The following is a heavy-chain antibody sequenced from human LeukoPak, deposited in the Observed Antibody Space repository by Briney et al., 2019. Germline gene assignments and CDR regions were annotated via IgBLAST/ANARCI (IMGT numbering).Heavy chain of an antibody. V-gene: IGHV3-30*18. CDR3: AKDSGCGRGLYYYGMDV. J-gene: IGHJ6*04. CDR2: ISSDGNNT. Sequence: GRSLRLSCAASGLIFSSYGMHWVRQAPGKGLEWVAVISSDGNNTYYADSVKGRFTISRDNSKNTLYLQMDSLRAEDTAVYYCAKDSGCGRGLYYYGMDVWGKGTTVPVSS. CDR1: GLIFSSYG. D-gene: IGHD3-10*01.